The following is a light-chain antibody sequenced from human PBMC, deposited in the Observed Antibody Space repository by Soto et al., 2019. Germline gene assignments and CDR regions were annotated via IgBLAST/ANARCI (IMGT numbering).Light chain of an antibody. J-gene: IGKJ2*01. V-gene: IGKV3-15*01. Sequence: EIVMTQSPATLSLSPGERATLYCKASQRISYNLAWYQQKPGQPPRLLIYGASTRASGIPARFIGSGSGTEFTLPISCLQDEDFALYYCRQYNIWPPYTFGQGTKLEIK. CDR2: GAS. CDR1: QRISYN. CDR3: RQYNIWPPYT.